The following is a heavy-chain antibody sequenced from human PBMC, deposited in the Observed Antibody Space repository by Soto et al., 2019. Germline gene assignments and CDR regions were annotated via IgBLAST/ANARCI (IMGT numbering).Heavy chain of an antibody. V-gene: IGHV4-31*03. Sequence: SETLSLTCTVSGGSISSGGYYWSWIRQHPGKGQEWIGSIYYSGSTYYNPSLKSRVTISVDTSKNLFSLKLGSVTAADSAVYYCVRVEALLWFGELLQDYYYYDMDVWGKGTTVTV. D-gene: IGHD3-10*01. CDR3: VRVEALLWFGELLQDYYYYDMDV. CDR2: IYYSGST. J-gene: IGHJ6*03. CDR1: GGSISSGGYY.